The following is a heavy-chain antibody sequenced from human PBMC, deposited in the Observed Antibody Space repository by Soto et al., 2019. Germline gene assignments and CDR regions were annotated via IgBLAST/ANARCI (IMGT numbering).Heavy chain of an antibody. D-gene: IGHD3-22*01. V-gene: IGHV4-30-4*01. CDR3: ASRPYYDSSGYLGP. Sequence: PSETLSLTCIVSCRSITSGDSYWTWIRQPPGKGLDLIGYIHYSGNYYYTPSVRGRVSISVDTSKDQFSLNLTSVTAADTAVYYCASRPYYDSSGYLGPWGQGSLVIVSS. J-gene: IGHJ5*02. CDR2: IHYSGNY. CDR1: CRSITSGDSY.